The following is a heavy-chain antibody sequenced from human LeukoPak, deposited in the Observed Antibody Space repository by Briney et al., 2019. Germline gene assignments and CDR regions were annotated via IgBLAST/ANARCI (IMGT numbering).Heavy chain of an antibody. J-gene: IGHJ4*02. CDR3: ARGERYYYDSSGYYPY. CDR1: GGSISSYY. D-gene: IGHD3-22*01. CDR2: IYYSGST. V-gene: IGHV4-59*01. Sequence: SETLSLTCTVSGGSISSYYWSWIRQPPGKGLEWIGYIYYSGSTNYNPSLKSRVTISVDTSKNQFSLKLGSVTAADTAVYYCARGERYYYDSSGYYPYWGQGTLVTVSS.